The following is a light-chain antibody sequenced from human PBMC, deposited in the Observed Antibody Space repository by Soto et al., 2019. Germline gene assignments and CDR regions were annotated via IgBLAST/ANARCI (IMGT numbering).Light chain of an antibody. CDR3: QQYNSATWT. Sequence: DIQMTQSPSTLSASVGDRVTITCRASQSISSWLAWYQQKPGKAPKLLIYDASSLESGVPSRFSGSGSGTEFTLTNSSLQPDDFATYYCQQYNSATWTFGQGTKVEIK. CDR1: QSISSW. V-gene: IGKV1-5*01. J-gene: IGKJ1*01. CDR2: DAS.